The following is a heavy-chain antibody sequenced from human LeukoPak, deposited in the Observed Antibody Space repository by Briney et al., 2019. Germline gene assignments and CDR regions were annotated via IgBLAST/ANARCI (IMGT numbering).Heavy chain of an antibody. D-gene: IGHD3-22*01. Sequence: GGSLRLSCAASGFTFSSYNMNWVRQAPGKGLEWVSSISSSSSYIYYADSVKGRFTISRDNAKNSLYLQMNSLRAEDTAVYYCARGGASSYYDSSGYSDYWGQGTLVTVSS. CDR2: ISSSSSYI. CDR1: GFTFSSYN. J-gene: IGHJ4*02. V-gene: IGHV3-21*01. CDR3: ARGGASSYYDSSGYSDY.